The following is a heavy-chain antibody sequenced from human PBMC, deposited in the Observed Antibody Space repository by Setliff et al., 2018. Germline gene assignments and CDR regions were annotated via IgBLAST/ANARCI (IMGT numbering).Heavy chain of an antibody. CDR1: GYNFAESI. V-gene: IGHV1-18*01. D-gene: IGHD2-8*01. Sequence: ASVKVSCKASGYNFAESIVSWVRQAPGQGLEWMGRISAYNGHTYSAQKFQARVTMTTDTSTNMAYMELRGLRSDDTAIYYCSRLVRYCTTIACHRTLGEEVWGQGTLVTVSS. CDR3: SRLVRYCTTIACHRTLGEEV. CDR2: ISAYNGHT. J-gene: IGHJ4*02.